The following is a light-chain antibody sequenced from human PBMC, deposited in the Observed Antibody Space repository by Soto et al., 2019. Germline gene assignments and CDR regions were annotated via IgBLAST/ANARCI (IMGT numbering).Light chain of an antibody. J-gene: IGKJ1*01. CDR3: QQYNNWPQRWT. V-gene: IGKV3-15*01. Sequence: EILMTQSPSTLAVSPGERATLSCRASQSVSSNLAWYQQKPGQATRLLIYGASTRATVIPARLSGSGSGTEFTLTISSLQSEDFAVYYCQQYNNWPQRWTFGQGTKVDIK. CDR2: GAS. CDR1: QSVSSN.